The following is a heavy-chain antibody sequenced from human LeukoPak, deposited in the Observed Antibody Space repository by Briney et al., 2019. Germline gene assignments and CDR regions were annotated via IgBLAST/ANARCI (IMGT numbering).Heavy chain of an antibody. D-gene: IGHD3-10*01. Sequence: GGSLRLSCAPSGFTFSSNAMSWVRQAPGKGLECVSVITGNTGTTYYADSVKGRFTISRDNSKNTLSLQMNSLRAEDTAVYYCAKDAVAPGSGGDYFDYWGQGTLVTVSS. CDR2: ITGNTGTT. CDR1: GFTFSSNA. J-gene: IGHJ4*02. CDR3: AKDAVAPGSGGDYFDY. V-gene: IGHV3-23*01.